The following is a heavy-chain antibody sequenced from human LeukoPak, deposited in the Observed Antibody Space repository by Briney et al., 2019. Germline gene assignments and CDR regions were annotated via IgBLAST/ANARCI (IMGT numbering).Heavy chain of an antibody. CDR2: MSSSSSTI. CDR1: GFTFSSYS. CDR3: ARNAAVTSYYYFDY. D-gene: IGHD4-17*01. J-gene: IGHJ4*02. V-gene: IGHV3-48*01. Sequence: GGSLTLSYAASGFTFSSYSMNWVRQAPGKGLEWVSYMSSSSSTIYYADSVKGRFTISRDNAKNSLYLQMNSLRAEDTAVYYCARNAAVTSYYYFDYCGQGSLVTVSS.